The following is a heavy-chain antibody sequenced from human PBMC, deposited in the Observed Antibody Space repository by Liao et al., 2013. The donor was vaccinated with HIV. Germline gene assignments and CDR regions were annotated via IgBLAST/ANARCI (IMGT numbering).Heavy chain of an antibody. Sequence: QLRLQESGPGLVKPSETLSLTCSVSGASISTNSFYWGWIRQPPGKGLEWIGNIYYSGSTYYNPSLKSRVTISVDTSKNQLSLKLTSVTAADTAVYYCARAPQEFDSTGSPTYYYNYMDVWGKGTTVTVSS. V-gene: IGHV4-39*07. CDR2: IYYSGST. CDR3: ARAPQEFDSTGSPTYYYNYMDV. D-gene: IGHD3-22*01. CDR1: GASISTNSFY. J-gene: IGHJ6*03.